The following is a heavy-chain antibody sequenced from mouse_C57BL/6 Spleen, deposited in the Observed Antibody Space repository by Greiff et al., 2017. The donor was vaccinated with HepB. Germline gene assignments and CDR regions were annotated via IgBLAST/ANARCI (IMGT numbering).Heavy chain of an antibody. CDR3: ARGGYSNYVWFAY. D-gene: IGHD2-5*01. J-gene: IGHJ3*01. Sequence: EVQLQQSGPELVKPGASVKIPCKASGYTFTDYNIDWVKQSHGKSLEWIGDINPNNGGTIYNQKFKGKATLTVDKSSSTAYMELRSLTSEDTAVYYCARGGYSNYVWFAYWGQGTLVTVSA. V-gene: IGHV1-18*01. CDR2: INPNNGGT. CDR1: GYTFTDYN.